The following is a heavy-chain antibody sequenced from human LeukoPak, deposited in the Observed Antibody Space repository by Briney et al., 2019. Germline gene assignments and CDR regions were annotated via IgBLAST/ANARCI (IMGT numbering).Heavy chain of an antibody. V-gene: IGHV3-33*01. J-gene: IGHJ4*02. Sequence: GSSLTLPCAASGFTFSSYGMHWARQAPGKGVEWMAVIWYDGSNKYYADSVKGRFTISRDNSKNTLYLQMNSLRAEDTAVYYCARDQLVAYFDYWGQGTLVTVSS. CDR1: GFTFSSYG. D-gene: IGHD2-15*01. CDR3: ARDQLVAYFDY. CDR2: IWYDGSNK.